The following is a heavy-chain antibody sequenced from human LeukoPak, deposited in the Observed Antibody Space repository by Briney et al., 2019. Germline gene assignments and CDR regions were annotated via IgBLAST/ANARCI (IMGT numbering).Heavy chain of an antibody. CDR1: GGSFSGYY. V-gene: IGHV4-34*01. D-gene: IGHD2-21*02. Sequence: SETLSLTCAVYGGSFSGYYWGWIRQPPGRGLEWIGEINHSGSTNYNPSLKSRVTISVDMSKNQFSLKLSSVTAADTAVYYCARALCGGDCYRGNYWGQGTLVTVSS. CDR2: INHSGST. J-gene: IGHJ4*02. CDR3: ARALCGGDCYRGNY.